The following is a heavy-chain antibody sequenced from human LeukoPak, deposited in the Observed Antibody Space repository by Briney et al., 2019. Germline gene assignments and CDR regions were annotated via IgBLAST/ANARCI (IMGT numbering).Heavy chain of an antibody. Sequence: PSEALSLTCTVSGGSISSCYWSWIRQPPGKGLEWIGYIYYSGSTNYNPSLKSRVTISVDTSKNQLSLKLSSVTAADTAVYYCARVRATLFGVAMDYMDVWGKGTTVTVSS. CDR2: IYYSGST. D-gene: IGHD3-3*01. CDR1: GGSISSCY. V-gene: IGHV4-59*08. J-gene: IGHJ6*03. CDR3: ARVRATLFGVAMDYMDV.